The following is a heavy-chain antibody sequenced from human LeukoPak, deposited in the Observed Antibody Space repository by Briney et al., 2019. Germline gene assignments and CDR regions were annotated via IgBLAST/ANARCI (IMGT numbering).Heavy chain of an antibody. CDR2: IRYDGSNK. V-gene: IGHV3-30*02. CDR3: AKESVYDFWSGAYYYYYYMDV. Sequence: PGGSMRLSCAASGFTFSSYGMHWVRQAPGKGLEWVAFIRYDGSNKYYADSVKGRFTISGDNSKDTLYLQMNSLRAEDTAVYYCAKESVYDFWSGAYYYYYYMDVWGKGTTVTVSS. J-gene: IGHJ6*03. D-gene: IGHD3-3*01. CDR1: GFTFSSYG.